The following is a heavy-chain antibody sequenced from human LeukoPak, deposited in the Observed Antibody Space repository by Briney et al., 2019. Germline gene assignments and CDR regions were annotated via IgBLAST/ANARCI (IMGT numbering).Heavy chain of an antibody. V-gene: IGHV4-39*01. CDR3: ARHAQNYDYVWGSPPKKRYFDY. CDR1: GGSISSSSYY. CDR2: IYYSGST. J-gene: IGHJ4*02. D-gene: IGHD3-16*01. Sequence: SETLSLTCTVSGGSISSSSYYWGWIRQPPGKGLEWIGSIYYSGSTYYNPSLKSRVTISVDTSKNQFSLKLSSVTAADMAIYYCARHAQNYDYVWGSPPKKRYFDYWGRGTLVTVSS.